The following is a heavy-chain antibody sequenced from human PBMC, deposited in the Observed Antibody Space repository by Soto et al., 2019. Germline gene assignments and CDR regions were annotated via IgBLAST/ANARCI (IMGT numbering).Heavy chain of an antibody. Sequence: SETLSLTCTVSGGSISSSSYYWGWIRQPPGKGLEWIGSIYYSGSTNYNPSLKSRVTISVDTSKNQFSLKLSSVTAADTAVYYCARVFYYDSSGYFYGWFDPWGQGTLVTVSS. J-gene: IGHJ5*02. D-gene: IGHD3-22*01. CDR3: ARVFYYDSSGYFYGWFDP. V-gene: IGHV4-39*07. CDR1: GGSISSSSYY. CDR2: IYYSGST.